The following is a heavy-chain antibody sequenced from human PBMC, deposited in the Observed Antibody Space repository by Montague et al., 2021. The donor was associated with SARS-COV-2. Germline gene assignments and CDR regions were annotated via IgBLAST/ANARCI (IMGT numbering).Heavy chain of an antibody. J-gene: IGHJ4*02. CDR3: ARIPLTYYYDSSGYFDY. D-gene: IGHD3-22*01. CDR1: GGSISSSNYY. V-gene: IGHV4-39*01. Sequence: SETLSPTCTVSGGSISSSNYYWGWIRQPPGKGLEWIGSIYYSGSTYYNPSLKSRVTISVDTSKSQFSLKLTSVTAADTAVYYCARIPLTYYYDSSGYFDYWGQGTLVTVSS. CDR2: IYYSGST.